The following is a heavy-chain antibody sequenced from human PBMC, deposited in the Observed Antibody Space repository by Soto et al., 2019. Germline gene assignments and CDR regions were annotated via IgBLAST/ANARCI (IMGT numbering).Heavy chain of an antibody. J-gene: IGHJ4*02. V-gene: IGHV5-51*01. CDR3: ARRGYSGYDTAPFDY. Sequence: PGESLKISCKGSGYSFTSYWIGWVRQMPGKGLERMGIIYPGNSDTRYSPTFQGQVTISADKSISTAYLQWSSLKASYTALYYCARRGYSGYDTAPFDYWGQGTLVTVSS. D-gene: IGHD5-12*01. CDR2: IYPGNSDT. CDR1: GYSFTSYW.